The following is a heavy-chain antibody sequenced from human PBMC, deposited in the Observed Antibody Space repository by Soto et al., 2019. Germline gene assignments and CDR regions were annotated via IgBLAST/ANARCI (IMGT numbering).Heavy chain of an antibody. CDR2: ISGSGGST. Sequence: PGGSLRLPCAASGFTFSSYAMSWFRQAPGKGLEWVSAISGSGGSTYYADSVKGRFTISRDNAKNTLYLQMNSLRAEDTAVYYCARALPALSIGGLDPWGNGTLATLS. J-gene: IGHJ5*02. CDR1: GFTFSSYA. V-gene: IGHV3-23*01. CDR3: ARALPALSIGGLDP. D-gene: IGHD2-2*01.